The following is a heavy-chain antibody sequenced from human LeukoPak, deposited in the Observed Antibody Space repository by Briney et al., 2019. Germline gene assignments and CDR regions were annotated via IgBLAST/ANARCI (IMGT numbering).Heavy chain of an antibody. CDR3: ARRQVGAPFDY. V-gene: IGHV4-38-2*01. Sequence: SETLSLTCAVSGYSNSSGYYWGWIRQPPGKGLEWIGSIYHSGSTYYNPSLKSRVTISVDTSKNQFSLKLSSVTAADTAVYYCARRQVGAPFDYWGQGTLVTVSS. D-gene: IGHD4/OR15-4a*01. J-gene: IGHJ4*02. CDR1: GYSNSSGYY. CDR2: IYHSGST.